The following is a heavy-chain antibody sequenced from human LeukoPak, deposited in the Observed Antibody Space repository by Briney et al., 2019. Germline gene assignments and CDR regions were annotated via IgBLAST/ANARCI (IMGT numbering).Heavy chain of an antibody. CDR3: AHSLLLWFEELDYFDY. CDR2: IYWDDDK. J-gene: IGHJ4*02. V-gene: IGHV2-5*02. CDR1: GFSLSTSGVG. Sequence: SGPTLVKPTQTLTLTCTFSGFSLSTSGVGVGWIRQPPGKALEWLALIYWDDDKRYSPSLKSRLTITKGTSKNQVVLTMTNMDPVDTATYYCAHSLLLWFEELDYFDYWGQGTLVTVSS. D-gene: IGHD3-10*01.